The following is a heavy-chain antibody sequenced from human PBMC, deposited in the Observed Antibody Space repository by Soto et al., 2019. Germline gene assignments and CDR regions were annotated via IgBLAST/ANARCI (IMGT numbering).Heavy chain of an antibody. V-gene: IGHV1-18*01. CDR2: ISTYNGNT. CDR3: AREMVRGVGSDY. J-gene: IGHJ4*02. CDR1: GYTFTSYG. D-gene: IGHD3-10*01. Sequence: QVQLVQSGAEVKKPGASVKVSCKASGYTFTSYGISWVRQAPGQGLEWMGWISTYNGNTKYAQKRQGRFTMTTDTSTSTAYMELRSMRSDDTAVFYCAREMVRGVGSDYWGQGTLVTVSS.